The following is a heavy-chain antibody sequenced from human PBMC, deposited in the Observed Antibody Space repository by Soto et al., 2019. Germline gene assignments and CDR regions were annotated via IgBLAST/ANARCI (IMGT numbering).Heavy chain of an antibody. V-gene: IGHV5-51*01. D-gene: IGHD3-9*01. CDR3: ARVSLTGFYKYYSDMDV. Sequence: GESVKISCKGSGNIFTAYWIAWVRQMPGKGLEWMGIIYPRESDVRYSPSFQGRVTISADKSISTAYLQWSSLRASDTAVYYCARVSLTGFYKYYSDMDVWGRGTTVTVSS. CDR2: IYPRESDV. CDR1: GNIFTAYW. J-gene: IGHJ6*02.